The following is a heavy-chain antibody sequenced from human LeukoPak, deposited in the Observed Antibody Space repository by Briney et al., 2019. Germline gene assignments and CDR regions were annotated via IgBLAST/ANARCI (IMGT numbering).Heavy chain of an antibody. CDR3: ASVSQTNYYYYGMDV. D-gene: IGHD1-1*01. CDR1: GFTFSSYW. V-gene: IGHV3-74*01. CDR2: INSDGSST. J-gene: IGHJ6*02. Sequence: PGGSLRLSCAASGFTFSSYWMHWVRQAPGKGLVWVSRINSDGSSTYYADSVKGRFTISRDNSKNTLYLQMNSLRAEDTAVYYCASVSQTNYYYYGMDVWGQGTTVTVSS.